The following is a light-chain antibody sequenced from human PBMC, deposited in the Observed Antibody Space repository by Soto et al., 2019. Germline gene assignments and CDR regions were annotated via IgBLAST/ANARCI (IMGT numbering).Light chain of an antibody. J-gene: IGKJ3*01. V-gene: IGKV1-5*03. CDR1: QSISSW. Sequence: DIQMTQSPSTLSASVGDRVTITCRASQSISSWLAWYQQKPGKAPKLLIYKASTLESGVPSRFSGSGSGTEFTLTIISLRPDDFATSSFQQYTSNSKPFTFGPGTKVDIK. CDR2: KAS. CDR3: QQYTSNSKPFT.